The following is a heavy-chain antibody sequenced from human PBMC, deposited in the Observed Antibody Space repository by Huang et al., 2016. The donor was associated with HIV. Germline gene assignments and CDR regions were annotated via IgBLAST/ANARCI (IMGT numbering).Heavy chain of an antibody. Sequence: QLQLQESGPGLVKPSETLSLTCTVSGVSISNSRYYWGWIRQPPGKGLEYIGGIDFCGSSYYHPPLKSRITLSIVSSKNQFSLKLTCVTAADTAVYYCSRQDEKGYCAGDCSNHYYFGLDVWGHGTTVTVS. V-gene: IGHV4-39*01. J-gene: IGHJ6*02. D-gene: IGHD2-21*02. CDR2: IDFCGSS. CDR1: GVSISNSRYY. CDR3: SRQDEKGYCAGDCSNHYYFGLDV.